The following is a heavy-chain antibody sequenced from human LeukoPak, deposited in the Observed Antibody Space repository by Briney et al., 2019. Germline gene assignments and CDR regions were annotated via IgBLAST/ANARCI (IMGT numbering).Heavy chain of an antibody. J-gene: IGHJ3*01. V-gene: IGHV1-69*05. D-gene: IGHD1-26*01. Sequence: GSSVKVSCKASGGTFSSYDISWVRQAPGQGLGWMGRIIPIFGTATYAQKFQGRVTITTDESTSTTYMELSSLRSEDKAVYLCASFNSGSDAFDVWGQGTMVTVSS. CDR2: IIPIFGTA. CDR1: GGTFSSYD. CDR3: ASFNSGSDAFDV.